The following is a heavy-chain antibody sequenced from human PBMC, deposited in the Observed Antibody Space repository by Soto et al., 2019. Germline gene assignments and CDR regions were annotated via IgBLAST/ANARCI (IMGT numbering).Heavy chain of an antibody. J-gene: IGHJ6*02. Sequence: PSETLSLTCTVSGGSVSSGSYYWSWIRQPPGKGLEWIGYIYYSGSTNYNPSLKSRVTISVDTSKHQFSLKLSSVTAADTAVYYCARENDYYGSGNKPYYYYGMDVWGQGTTVTVS. D-gene: IGHD3-10*01. CDR2: IYYSGST. V-gene: IGHV4-61*01. CDR3: ARENDYYGSGNKPYYYYGMDV. CDR1: GGSVSSGSYY.